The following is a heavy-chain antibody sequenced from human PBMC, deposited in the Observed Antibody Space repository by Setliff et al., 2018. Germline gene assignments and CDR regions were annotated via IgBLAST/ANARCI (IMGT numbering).Heavy chain of an antibody. D-gene: IGHD6-13*01. Sequence: GGSLRLSCVGSGFNFRNYEMNWVRRAPGKGLEWISYISYGSTTFYADSVKGRFTSSRDDARNSVFLHMNSRTVEDTGVYYCARGPLAPFEHWGQGSLVTVSS. CDR3: ARGPLAPFEH. V-gene: IGHV3-48*03. J-gene: IGHJ4*02. CDR2: ISYGSTT. CDR1: GFNFRNYE.